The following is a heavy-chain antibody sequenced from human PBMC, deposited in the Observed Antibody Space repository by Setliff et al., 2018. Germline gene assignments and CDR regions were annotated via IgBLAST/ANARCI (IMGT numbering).Heavy chain of an antibody. Sequence: GGSLRLSCAASGFTFNKYWMSWVRQAPGKGLEWVANIKEDGSEKNYVDSVKGRFIISRDNAKNSLYLQMNSLRAEDTAVYYCARVGLSGTSGYYYYMDVWGKGTTVTVSS. CDR1: GFTFNKYW. CDR2: IKEDGSEK. J-gene: IGHJ6*03. V-gene: IGHV3-7*03. D-gene: IGHD1-20*01. CDR3: ARVGLSGTSGYYYYMDV.